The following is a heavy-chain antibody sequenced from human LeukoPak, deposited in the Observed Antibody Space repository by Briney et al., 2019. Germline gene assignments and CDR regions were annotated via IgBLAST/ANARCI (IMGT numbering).Heavy chain of an antibody. CDR2: IYYSGST. CDR1: GGSISSYY. Sequence: SGTLSLTCTVSGGSISSYYWSWIRQPPGKGLEWIGYIYYSGSTNYNPSLKSRVTISVDTSKNQFSLKLSSVTAADTAVYYCARRQARFDPWGQGTLVTVSS. V-gene: IGHV4-59*01. CDR3: ARRQARFDP. J-gene: IGHJ5*02.